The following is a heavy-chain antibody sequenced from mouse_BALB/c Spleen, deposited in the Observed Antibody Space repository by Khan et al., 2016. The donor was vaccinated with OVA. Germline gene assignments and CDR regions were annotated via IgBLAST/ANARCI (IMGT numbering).Heavy chain of an antibody. Sequence: QVQLQQPGAELARPGASVKLSCKASGYTFTDYYINWVKQRTGQGLEWIGEISPGSGDTYYNEKFKGNATLTADKSSNTAYMQLSSLTSEASAVYFCARRNYFGYTFAYWGQGTLVTVSA. D-gene: IGHD1-2*01. CDR3: ARRNYFGYTFAY. J-gene: IGHJ3*01. CDR2: ISPGSGDT. V-gene: IGHV1-77*01. CDR1: GYTFTDYY.